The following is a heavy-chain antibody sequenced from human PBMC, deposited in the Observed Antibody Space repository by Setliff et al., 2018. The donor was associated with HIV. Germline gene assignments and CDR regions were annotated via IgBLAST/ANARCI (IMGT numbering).Heavy chain of an antibody. CDR3: AREKETCSGGDCWKNAFDV. V-gene: IGHV1-18*01. J-gene: IGHJ3*01. CDR1: GFIFTKYG. Sequence: ASVKVSCKASGFIFTKYGITWVRQAPGQGLEWMGWISAYNGKTDNAQKFQDRLTMTTDTSTRTVYMELRGLRSDDTAAYYCAREKETCSGGDCWKNAFDVWGQGTMVTVSS. D-gene: IGHD2-21*02. CDR2: ISAYNGKT.